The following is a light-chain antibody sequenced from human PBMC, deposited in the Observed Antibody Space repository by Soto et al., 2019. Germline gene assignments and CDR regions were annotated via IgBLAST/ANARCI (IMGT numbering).Light chain of an antibody. Sequence: DIQLTQSPSFLSESVGDRVTITCRASQGISSYLAWYQQKPGKAPKLLIYAASTLQTGVPSRFSGSESGTEFTLTISSLQPEDFATYYCQQLNSYPLTFGQGTRLEIK. J-gene: IGKJ5*01. V-gene: IGKV1-9*01. CDR3: QQLNSYPLT. CDR2: AAS. CDR1: QGISSY.